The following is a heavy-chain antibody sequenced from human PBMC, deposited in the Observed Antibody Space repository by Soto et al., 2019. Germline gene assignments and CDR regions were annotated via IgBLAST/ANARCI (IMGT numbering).Heavy chain of an antibody. V-gene: IGHV3-64D*08. CDR1: GFTFSSYA. Sequence: PGGSLRLSCSASGFTFSSYAMHWVRQAPGKGLEYVSAISSNGGSTYYADSVKGRFTISRDNSKNTLYLQMSSLRAEDTAVYYCVKDLSMIVVADDAFEIWGQGTMVTVSS. D-gene: IGHD3-22*01. CDR2: ISSNGGST. J-gene: IGHJ3*02. CDR3: VKDLSMIVVADDAFEI.